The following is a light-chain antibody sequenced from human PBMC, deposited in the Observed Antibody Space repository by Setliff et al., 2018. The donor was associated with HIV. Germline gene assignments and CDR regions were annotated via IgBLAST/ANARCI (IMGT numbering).Light chain of an antibody. V-gene: IGLV2-14*01. CDR3: NSKTGTITYV. CDR2: EVS. J-gene: IGLJ1*01. Sequence: QSVLTQPAPVSGSPGQSITISCTGTSSDVGGYDYVSWYQQHPDKAPKLMIYEVSNRPSGVSNRFSGSKSGSTASLTISGLQAEDEADYYCNSKTGTITYVFGTGTKVTVL. CDR1: SSDVGGYDY.